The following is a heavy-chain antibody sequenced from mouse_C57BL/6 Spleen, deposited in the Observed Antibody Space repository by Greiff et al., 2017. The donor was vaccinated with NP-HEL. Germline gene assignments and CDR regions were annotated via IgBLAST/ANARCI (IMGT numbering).Heavy chain of an antibody. Sequence: QVQLKQPGAELVKPGASVKLSCKASGYTFTSYWMQWVKQRPGQGLEWIGEIDPSDSYTNYNQKFKGKATLTVDTSSSTAYMQLSSLTSEDSAVYYCARRGGNYVDYWGQGTTLTVSS. V-gene: IGHV1-50*01. CDR3: ARRGGNYVDY. CDR1: GYTFTSYW. J-gene: IGHJ2*01. CDR2: IDPSDSYT.